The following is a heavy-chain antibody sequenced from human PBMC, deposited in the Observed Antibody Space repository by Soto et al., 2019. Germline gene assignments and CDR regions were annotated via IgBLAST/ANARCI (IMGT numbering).Heavy chain of an antibody. D-gene: IGHD3-3*01. V-gene: IGHV3-23*01. CDR3: MGRTAAFGVADY. CDR1: GFTFSGYG. CDR2: ISGSGDKT. J-gene: IGHJ4*02. Sequence: EVHLLDFGGGLVQPGGSLRLSCAASGFTFSGYGLGWVRQAPGKGLECLSLISGSGDKTYYADSVKGRFTISRDNPRHTLYLQMNSLGAEDTAVYYCMGRTAAFGVADYWGRGTLLTVSS.